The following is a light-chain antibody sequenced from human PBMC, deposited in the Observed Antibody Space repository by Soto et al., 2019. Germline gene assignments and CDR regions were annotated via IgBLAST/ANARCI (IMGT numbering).Light chain of an antibody. Sequence: QSALTQPPSASGSPGQSVTISCTGTSSDVGNYNYVSWYQQHPGKAPKVLIYDVSKRPSGVPDRFSGSKSGNTASLTVSGLQAEDEADYYCSSYAGSNFYVFGTGTKLTVL. V-gene: IGLV2-8*01. CDR2: DVS. CDR1: SSDVGNYNY. CDR3: SSYAGSNFYV. J-gene: IGLJ1*01.